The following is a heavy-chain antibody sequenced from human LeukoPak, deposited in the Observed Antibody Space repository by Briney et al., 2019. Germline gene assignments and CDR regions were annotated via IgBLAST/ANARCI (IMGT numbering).Heavy chain of an antibody. CDR3: ARNAGCSDGRCFFDY. J-gene: IGHJ4*02. CDR1: GYAFPSFV. Sequence: ASVKVSCEASGYAFPSFVISWVRQAPGQGLEWMGWISAYNGNTDYAQKLQGRVAMTTDTSTSTAYMELRSLRSDDTAVYYCARNAGCSDGRCFFDYWGQGTLVTVSS. CDR2: ISAYNGNT. D-gene: IGHD2-15*01. V-gene: IGHV1-18*01.